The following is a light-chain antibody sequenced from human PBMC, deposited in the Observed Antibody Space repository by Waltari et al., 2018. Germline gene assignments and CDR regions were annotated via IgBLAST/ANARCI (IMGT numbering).Light chain of an antibody. V-gene: IGLV2-8*01. CDR2: EVS. CDR3: SSFAGSSQML. J-gene: IGLJ2*01. Sequence: QSALTQPPSASGSPGQSVTISCTGTSSDVGGFDYVPWYQQHPGKVPRLIIYEVSKRPSGVPDRFSGSKSGNTASLTVSGLQVEDEADYYCSSFAGSSQMLFGGGTKLTVL. CDR1: SSDVGGFDY.